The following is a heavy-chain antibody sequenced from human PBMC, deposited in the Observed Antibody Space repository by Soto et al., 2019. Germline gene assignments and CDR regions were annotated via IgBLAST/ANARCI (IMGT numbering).Heavy chain of an antibody. D-gene: IGHD2-2*01. CDR2: IIPIFGTA. CDR1: GGTFSSYA. Sequence: SVEVSCKASGGTFSSYAISWVRQAPGQGLEWMGGIIPIFGTANYAQKFQGRVTITADESTSTAYMELSSLRSEDTAVYYCARGYCSSTSCLAGYYYYGMHVWGQGNTVTVS. V-gene: IGHV1-69*13. CDR3: ARGYCSSTSCLAGYYYYGMHV. J-gene: IGHJ6*02.